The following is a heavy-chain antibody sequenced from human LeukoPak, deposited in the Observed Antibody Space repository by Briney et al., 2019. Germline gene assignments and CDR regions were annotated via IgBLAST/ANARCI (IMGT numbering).Heavy chain of an antibody. Sequence: PGGSLRLSCAASGFTFSSYSMNWVRQAPGKGLEWVSVIYSGGSTYYADSVKGRFTISRHNSKNTLYLQMNSLRAEDTAVYYCARDGGESSGWNYFDYWGQGTLVTVSS. CDR1: GFTFSSYS. CDR3: ARDGGESSGWNYFDY. V-gene: IGHV3-53*04. CDR2: IYSGGST. J-gene: IGHJ4*02. D-gene: IGHD6-19*01.